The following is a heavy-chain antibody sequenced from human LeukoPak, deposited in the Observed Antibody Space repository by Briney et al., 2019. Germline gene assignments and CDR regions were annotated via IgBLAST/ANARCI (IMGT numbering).Heavy chain of an antibody. V-gene: IGHV4-61*08. CDR3: ARESAWGNFDY. Sequence: RSETLSLTRTLSLASPTRSGYYWGSTRHPPGEGLGWHGYIYYSGSTNYNPPLKSRSTIPVETSKNQFTLKLTYVTPTDRPVYFCARESAWGNFDYWGEGALV. D-gene: IGHD7-27*01. CDR2: IYYSGST. CDR1: LASPTRSGYY. J-gene: IGHJ4*02.